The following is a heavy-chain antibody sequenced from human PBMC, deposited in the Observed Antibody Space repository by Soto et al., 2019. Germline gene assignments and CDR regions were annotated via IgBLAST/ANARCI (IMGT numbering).Heavy chain of an antibody. D-gene: IGHD3-3*01. Sequence: ASVKVSCRASGYTFTSYDINWVRQATGQWLEWMGWMNPNSGNTGYAQKFQGIVTMTRNTSISTAYMELSSLRSEDTAVYYCARGGTYYDFWSGYYAFDIWGQGTMVTVSS. J-gene: IGHJ3*02. V-gene: IGHV1-8*01. CDR1: GYTFTSYD. CDR2: MNPNSGNT. CDR3: ARGGTYYDFWSGYYAFDI.